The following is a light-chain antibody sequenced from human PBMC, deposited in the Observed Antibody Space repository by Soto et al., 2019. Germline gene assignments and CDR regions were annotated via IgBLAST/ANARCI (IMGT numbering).Light chain of an antibody. CDR1: QSVSSSY. CDR2: GAS. V-gene: IGKV3-20*01. Sequence: EIVLTQSPGTLSLSPGERATLSCRASQSVSSSYLAWYQQKPGQAPRVLIYGASSRATGIPYRFSGSGSGTDFTLTISGLEPEDFAVYYCQQYGRSPRTFGQGTKVEIK. CDR3: QQYGRSPRT. J-gene: IGKJ2*01.